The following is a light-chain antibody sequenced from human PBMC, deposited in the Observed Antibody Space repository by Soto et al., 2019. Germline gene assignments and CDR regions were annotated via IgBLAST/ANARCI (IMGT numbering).Light chain of an antibody. J-gene: IGLJ1*01. CDR3: SSYTSSSTYV. CDR2: DVS. Sequence: QSVLTQPASVSGSPVQSITISCTGTSSDAGGYNYVSWYQQHPGKAPKLMIYDVSNRPSGVSNRFSGSKSGNTASLTISGLQAEDEADYYCSSYTSSSTYVFGTGTKATVL. V-gene: IGLV2-14*01. CDR1: SSDAGGYNY.